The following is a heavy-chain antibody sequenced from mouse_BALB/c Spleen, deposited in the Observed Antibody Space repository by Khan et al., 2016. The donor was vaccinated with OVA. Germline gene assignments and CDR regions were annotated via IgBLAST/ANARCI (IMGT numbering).Heavy chain of an antibody. Sequence: EVQRVESGGGLVKPGGSLKVSCAASGFTFSNYAMSWVRQTAEKRMEWVASISSGGNTYFPDSVKGRFTISRDNVRNIVYLQMSSLRSEDTAMYYCARDYWFVYWGQGTRVTVSA. CDR2: ISSGGNT. V-gene: IGHV5-6-5*01. CDR3: ARDYWFVY. CDR1: GFTFSNYA. J-gene: IGHJ3*01.